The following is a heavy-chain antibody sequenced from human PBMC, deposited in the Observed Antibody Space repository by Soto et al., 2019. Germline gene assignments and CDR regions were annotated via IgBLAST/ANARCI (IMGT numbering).Heavy chain of an antibody. CDR3: ARGRHILTGYYRDLNYGMDV. V-gene: IGHV4-34*01. D-gene: IGHD3-9*01. J-gene: IGHJ6*02. CDR1: GGSFSGYY. Sequence: SQTLSLTCAVYGGSFSGYYWSLIRQPQGKGLEWIGEINHSGSTNYNPSLKSRVTISVDTSKNQFSLKLSSVTAADTAVYYCARGRHILTGYYRDLNYGMDVWGQGTTVTVSS. CDR2: INHSGST.